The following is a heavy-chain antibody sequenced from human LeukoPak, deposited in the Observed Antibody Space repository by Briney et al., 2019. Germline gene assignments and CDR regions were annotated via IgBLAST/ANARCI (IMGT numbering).Heavy chain of an antibody. CDR1: GGTFSSYA. CDR2: IIPIFGTA. J-gene: IGHJ6*03. D-gene: IGHD2-21*01. V-gene: IGHV1-69*05. CDR3: AREYCGGDCYPGLYYYYYMDV. Sequence: ASVKVSCKASGGTFSSYAISWVRQAPGQGLEWMGGIIPIFGTANYAQKFQGRVTITTDESTSTAYMELSSLRSEDTAVYYCAREYCGGDCYPGLYYYYYMDVWGKGTTVTVSS.